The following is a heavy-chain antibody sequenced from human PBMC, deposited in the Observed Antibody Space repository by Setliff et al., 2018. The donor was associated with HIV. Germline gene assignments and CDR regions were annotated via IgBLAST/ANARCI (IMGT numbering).Heavy chain of an antibody. CDR1: GGSISSSNW. V-gene: IGHV4-4*02. J-gene: IGHJ4*02. D-gene: IGHD3-22*01. Sequence: PSETLSLTCAVSGGSISSSNWWSWVRQSPGKGLEWIEEIFHSGNTNYNPSLRSRVTMSIDKSKKQFSLKVTSVTAADTAVYYCARVYDSTGYYFDFWGQGTLVTVSS. CDR3: ARVYDSTGYYFDF. CDR2: IFHSGNT.